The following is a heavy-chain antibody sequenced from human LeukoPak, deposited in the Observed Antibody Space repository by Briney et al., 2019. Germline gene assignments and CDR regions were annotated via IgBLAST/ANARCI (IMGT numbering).Heavy chain of an antibody. J-gene: IGHJ3*02. Sequence: PGGSLRLSCAASGFTFSNAWMSWVRQAPGKGLEWVGFIRSKAYGGTTEYAASVKGRFTISRDDSKSIAYLQMNSLKTEDTAVYYCTRDLGIVGAILDAFDIWGQGTMVTVSS. CDR1: GFTFSNAW. CDR2: IRSKAYGGTT. D-gene: IGHD1-26*01. CDR3: TRDLGIVGAILDAFDI. V-gene: IGHV3-49*04.